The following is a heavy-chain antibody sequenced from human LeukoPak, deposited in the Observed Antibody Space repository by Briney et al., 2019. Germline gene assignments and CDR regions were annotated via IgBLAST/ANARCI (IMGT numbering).Heavy chain of an antibody. CDR2: IYYSGRT. CDR3: ARDPHNYDILTEPGWFDP. D-gene: IGHD3-9*01. CDR1: GGSISSGVYY. Sequence: HPSETLSLTCPVSGGSISSGVYYWSWIRQHPGKGLEWIGYIYYSGRTYYNSSLKSRVTISVDTSKNQFSLKLSSVTAADTAVYYCARDPHNYDILTEPGWFDPWGQGTLVTVSS. V-gene: IGHV4-31*03. J-gene: IGHJ5*02.